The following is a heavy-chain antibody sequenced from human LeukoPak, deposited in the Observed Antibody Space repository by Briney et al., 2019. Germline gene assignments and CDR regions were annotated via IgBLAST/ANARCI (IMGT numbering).Heavy chain of an antibody. Sequence: GGSLRLSCAASGFTFSSHGVNWVRQAPGKGLEWVSGISPSGGITYYTDSVKGRFTVSRDNSNNMLYLQMNSLRAEDTAVYYCAKKAHYDAYAKYFDYWGQGTLVTVSS. CDR2: ISPSGGIT. V-gene: IGHV3-23*01. J-gene: IGHJ4*02. D-gene: IGHD4-17*01. CDR3: AKKAHYDAYAKYFDY. CDR1: GFTFSSHG.